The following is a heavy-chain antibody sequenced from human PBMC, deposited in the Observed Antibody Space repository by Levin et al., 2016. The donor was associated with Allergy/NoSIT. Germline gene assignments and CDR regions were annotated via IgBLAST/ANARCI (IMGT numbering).Heavy chain of an antibody. CDR1: GFTFSFFG. V-gene: IGHV3-48*01. D-gene: IGHD4-11*01. CDR3: SSLSTVNSDH. Sequence: GESLKISCAASGFTFSFFGMHWVRQAPGKGLEWVSYISDSSSAIYYADSVKGRFTISRDNSKNTVYLQMSSLRVEDTAVYYCSSLSTVNSDHWGQGTLVAVSS. J-gene: IGHJ4*02. CDR2: ISDSSSAI.